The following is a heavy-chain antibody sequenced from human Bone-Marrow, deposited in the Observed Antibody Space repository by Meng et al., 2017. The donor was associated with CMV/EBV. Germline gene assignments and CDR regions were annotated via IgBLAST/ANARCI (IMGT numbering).Heavy chain of an antibody. V-gene: IGHV1-69*02. Sequence: SVKVSCKASGGTFSSYTISWVRQAPGQGLEWMGRIIPILGIANYAQKFQGRVTITADKSTSTAYMELSSLRSEDTAVYYCAATKDIVVVPAAIDYWGQGTLVTVYS. CDR1: GGTFSSYT. D-gene: IGHD2-2*01. J-gene: IGHJ4*02. CDR3: AATKDIVVVPAAIDY. CDR2: IIPILGIA.